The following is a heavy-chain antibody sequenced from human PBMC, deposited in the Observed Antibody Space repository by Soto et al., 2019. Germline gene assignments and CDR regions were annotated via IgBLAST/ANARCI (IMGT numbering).Heavy chain of an antibody. D-gene: IGHD3-10*01. CDR2: ISVSSTYA. J-gene: IGHJ4*02. CDR1: GFTFSDYY. CDR3: ARGVRYYSSEKPANFDY. V-gene: IGHV3-11*05. Sequence: QVQLLESGGGLVKPGGSLRLSCAASGFTFSDYYMSWIRQAPGEGLECVAYISVSSTYANYADSVEGRFTISRDNAENSLFLQMNSLRADDTAVYYCARGVRYYSSEKPANFDYWGQGALVTVSS.